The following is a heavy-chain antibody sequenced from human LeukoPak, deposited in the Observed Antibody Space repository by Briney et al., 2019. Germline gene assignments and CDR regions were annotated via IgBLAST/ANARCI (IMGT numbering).Heavy chain of an antibody. J-gene: IGHJ4*02. CDR1: GYTFTSYG. V-gene: IGHV1-18*01. D-gene: IGHD6-13*01. Sequence: ASVKVSCKASGYTFTSYGISWVRQAPGQGLEWMGWISAYNGNTNYVQKLQGRVTMTTDTSTSTAYMELRSLRSDDTAVYYCARGSAGAAAGLFDYWGQGTLVTVSS. CDR3: ARGSAGAAAGLFDY. CDR2: ISAYNGNT.